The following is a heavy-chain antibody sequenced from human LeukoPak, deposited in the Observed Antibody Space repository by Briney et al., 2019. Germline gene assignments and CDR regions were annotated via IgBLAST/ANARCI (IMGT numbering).Heavy chain of an antibody. D-gene: IGHD3-22*01. V-gene: IGHV4-4*07. J-gene: IGHJ4*02. CDR1: GDSITGYY. Sequence: SETLSLTCTVSGDSITGYYWSWIRQPAGKGLEWTGRIYTSGSTNYNPSLKSRVTMSVDTSKNQFSLRLSSVTAADTAVYYCAREGIYDTSGYTSFDYWGQGTLVTVSS. CDR3: AREGIYDTSGYTSFDY. CDR2: IYTSGST.